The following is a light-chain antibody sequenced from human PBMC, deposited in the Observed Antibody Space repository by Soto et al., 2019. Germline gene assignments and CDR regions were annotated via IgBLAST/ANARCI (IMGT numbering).Light chain of an antibody. CDR2: AAS. J-gene: IGKJ2*01. CDR1: QSIIRY. V-gene: IGKV1-27*01. CDR3: QKYDDVPYT. Sequence: QMTQSPSSLSASVGDRVTITCRASQSIIRYLAWYQQKQGMPPKLLIYAASTLQSGVPSRFSGSGSGTDFTLTISSLHSEDVATYYCQKYDDVPYTFGQGTKLEIK.